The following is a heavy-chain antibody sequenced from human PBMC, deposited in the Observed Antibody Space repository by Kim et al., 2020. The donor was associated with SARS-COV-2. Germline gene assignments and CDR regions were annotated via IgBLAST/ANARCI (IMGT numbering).Heavy chain of an antibody. CDR2: IYYTGST. D-gene: IGHD2-2*01. V-gene: IGHV4-39*01. Sequence: SETLSLTCTVSGGSISSSSDYWGWIRQPPGKGLDYIGNIYYTGSTYYSPSLKSRVIISVDTSKNQFSLQLTSVTAADTAVYYCARLVVQTAAIGARWFDP. CDR1: GGSISSSSDY. CDR3: ARLVVQTAAIGARWFDP. J-gene: IGHJ5*02.